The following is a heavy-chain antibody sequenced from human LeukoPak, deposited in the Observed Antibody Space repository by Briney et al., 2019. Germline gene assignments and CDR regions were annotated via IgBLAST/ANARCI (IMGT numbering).Heavy chain of an antibody. CDR1: GFDFSTYS. D-gene: IGHD1-26*01. Sequence: PGGSLRLSCAASGFDFSTYSMNWVSQAPGKGLEWVSTISSINNYIYHGDSVKGRFTTSRDNAKNSLYLQMNSLRDEDTAVYYCAKSGSYSLYWYFDLWGRGTLVTVSS. J-gene: IGHJ2*01. V-gene: IGHV3-21*06. CDR2: ISSINNYI. CDR3: AKSGSYSLYWYFDL.